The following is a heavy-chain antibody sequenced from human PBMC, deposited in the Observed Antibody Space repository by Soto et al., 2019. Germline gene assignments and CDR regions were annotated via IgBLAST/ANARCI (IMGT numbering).Heavy chain of an antibody. V-gene: IGHV4-30-4*01. Sequence: SETLSLTCTVSGGSISSGDYYWSWIRQPPGKGLEWIGYIYYSGSTYYNPSLKSRVTISIDTSKNQFSLKLSSVTAADTAVYYCASNSYGYIFYDHWGQGTLVTVSS. CDR1: GGSISSGDYY. D-gene: IGHD5-18*01. CDR3: ASNSYGYIFYDH. J-gene: IGHJ4*02. CDR2: IYYSGST.